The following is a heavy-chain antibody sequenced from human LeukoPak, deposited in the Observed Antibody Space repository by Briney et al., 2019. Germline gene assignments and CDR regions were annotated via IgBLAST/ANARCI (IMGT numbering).Heavy chain of an antibody. D-gene: IGHD3-22*01. CDR1: GFTFSNYW. Sequence: GGSLRLSCAASGFTFSNYWMSWVRQAPGKGLEWVANIKQDGSEKNYVDSVKGRFTISRDNAKNSLCLQMHSLRAEDTAVYYCARDYYDSSGYYSRGAAFDIWGQGTMVTVSS. J-gene: IGHJ3*02. CDR3: ARDYYDSSGYYSRGAAFDI. V-gene: IGHV3-7*01. CDR2: IKQDGSEK.